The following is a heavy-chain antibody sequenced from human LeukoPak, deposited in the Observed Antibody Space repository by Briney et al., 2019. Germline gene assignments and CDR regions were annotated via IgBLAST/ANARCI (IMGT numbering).Heavy chain of an antibody. CDR3: ARGPWDTAMLNYNYYMDV. V-gene: IGHV1-8*01. CDR2: MNPNSGNT. CDR1: GYTFTSYD. J-gene: IGHJ6*03. Sequence: ASVKVSCRASGYTFTSYDINWVRQATGQGLEWMGWMNPNSGNTGYAQKFQGRVTMTRNTSISTAYMELSSLRSEDTAVYYCARGPWDTAMLNYNYYMDVWGKGTTVTVSS. D-gene: IGHD5-18*01.